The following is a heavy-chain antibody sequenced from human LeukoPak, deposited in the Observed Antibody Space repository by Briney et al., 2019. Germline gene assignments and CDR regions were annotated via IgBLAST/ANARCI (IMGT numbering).Heavy chain of an antibody. CDR3: ARGHILLVPAAGFDAFDI. D-gene: IGHD2-2*01. CDR2: MNPNSGNT. V-gene: IGHV1-8*03. CDR1: GYTFTSYD. Sequence: ASVKVSCKASGYTFTSYDINWVRQATGQGLEWMGWMNPNSGNTGYAQKFQGRVTITRNTSISTAYMELSSLRSEDTAVYYCARGHILLVPAAGFDAFDIWGQGTMVTVSS. J-gene: IGHJ3*02.